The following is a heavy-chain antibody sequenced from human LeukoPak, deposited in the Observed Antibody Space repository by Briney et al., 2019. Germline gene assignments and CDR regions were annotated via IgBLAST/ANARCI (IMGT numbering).Heavy chain of an antibody. V-gene: IGHV3-30*18. CDR2: ISYDGSNK. J-gene: IGHJ6*02. CDR1: GFTFSSYG. D-gene: IGHD3-10*01. CDR3: AKVTRSVREPYYYGMDV. Sequence: GGSLRLSCAASGFTFSSYGMHWVRRAPGKGLEWVAVISYDGSNKYYADSVKGRFTISRDNSKNTLYLQMNSLRAEDTAVYYCAKVTRSVREPYYYGMDVWGQGTTVTVSS.